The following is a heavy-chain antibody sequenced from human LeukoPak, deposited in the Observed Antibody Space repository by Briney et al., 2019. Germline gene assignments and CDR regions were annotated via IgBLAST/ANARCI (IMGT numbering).Heavy chain of an antibody. D-gene: IGHD1-1*01. CDR2: ISGSGGTT. V-gene: IGHV3-23*01. Sequence: GGSLRLSCAASGFTFSSYAMSWVRQAPGKGVEWVSAISGSGGTTYYADSVKGRFTISRDNSKNTLYLQMNILRAEDTAVYYCAKDGYDYSYYYMDVWGRGTAVTVSS. J-gene: IGHJ6*03. CDR1: GFTFSSYA. CDR3: AKDGYDYSYYYMDV.